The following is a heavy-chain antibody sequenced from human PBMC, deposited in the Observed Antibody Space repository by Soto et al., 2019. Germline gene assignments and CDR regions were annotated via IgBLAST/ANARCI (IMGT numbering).Heavy chain of an antibody. CDR3: ARDLSYYDFWSGYSYYYYGMDV. CDR2: INSDGSST. J-gene: IGHJ6*02. Sequence: GGSLRLSCAASGFTFSSYWMHWVRQSPGKGLVWVSRINSDGSSTSYADSVKGRFTISRDNAKNTLYLQMNSLRAEDTAVYYCARDLSYYDFWSGYSYYYYGMDVWGQGTTVTVSS. V-gene: IGHV3-74*01. D-gene: IGHD3-3*01. CDR1: GFTFSSYW.